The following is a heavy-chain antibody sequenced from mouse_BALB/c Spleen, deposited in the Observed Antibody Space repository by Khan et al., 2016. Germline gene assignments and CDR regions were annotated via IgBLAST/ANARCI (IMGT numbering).Heavy chain of an antibody. J-gene: IGHJ4*01. CDR3: ARAWYSMDY. CDR2: ILPGNANS. V-gene: IGHV1-9*01. Sequence: QVQLQQSGAELMKPGASVKISCKATGYTFSNYWIEWVKQRSGHGLEWIGDILPGNANSNYNENLKGKATLTAATTSNTAYTQLSSLTSEDSAVYYCARAWYSMDYWGQGTSVTVSS. CDR1: GYTFSNYW.